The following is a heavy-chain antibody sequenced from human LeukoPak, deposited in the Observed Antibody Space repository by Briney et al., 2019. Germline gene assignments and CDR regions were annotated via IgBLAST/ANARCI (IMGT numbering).Heavy chain of an antibody. Sequence: SETLSLTCTVSGGSISSSSYYWGWIRQPPGKGLEWIGSIYYSGSTYYNPSLKSRVTISVDTSKNQFSLKLSSVTAADTAVYYCAREGRYSYGYSLLDGYYYMDVWGKGTTVTVSS. V-gene: IGHV4-39*07. CDR1: GGSISSSSYY. D-gene: IGHD5-18*01. J-gene: IGHJ6*03. CDR2: IYYSGST. CDR3: AREGRYSYGYSLLDGYYYMDV.